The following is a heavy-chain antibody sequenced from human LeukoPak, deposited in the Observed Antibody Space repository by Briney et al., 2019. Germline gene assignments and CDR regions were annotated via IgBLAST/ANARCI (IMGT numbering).Heavy chain of an antibody. J-gene: IGHJ3*02. Sequence: GRSLRLSCAASGFSFIDLPVHWVRQAPGKGLEWVAVISYDGSDKYYTNSVKGRFTISRDNSKNRLYLQMNSLRAEDTAVYYCASSGGDYGDGFDIWGQGTVVTVSS. CDR2: ISYDGSDK. D-gene: IGHD4-17*01. CDR1: GFSFIDLP. V-gene: IGHV3-30*04. CDR3: ASSGGDYGDGFDI.